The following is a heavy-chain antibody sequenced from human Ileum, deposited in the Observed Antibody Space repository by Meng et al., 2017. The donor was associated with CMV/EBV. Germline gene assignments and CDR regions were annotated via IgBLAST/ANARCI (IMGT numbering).Heavy chain of an antibody. CDR1: GYTFTSYH. V-gene: IGHV1-46*01. J-gene: IGHJ3*01. CDR3: TRGGGWAHDAFDV. Sequence: ASVKVSCKASGYTFTSYHVHWVRQAPGRGLEWMGIISPSGGRATYAQRFQERISLTRDTSTNTVYMAMTSLTSDDTATYFCTRGGGWAHDAFDVWGQGTMVTVSS. D-gene: IGHD1-26*01. CDR2: ISPSGGRA.